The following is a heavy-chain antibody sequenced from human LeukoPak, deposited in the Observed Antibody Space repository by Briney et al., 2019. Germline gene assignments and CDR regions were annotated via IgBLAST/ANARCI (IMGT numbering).Heavy chain of an antibody. CDR1: GYTFTSYG. J-gene: IGHJ4*02. CDR3: ASGTTGTTGPHYFDY. D-gene: IGHD1-1*01. Sequence: GASVKVSCKASGYTFTSYGISWVRQAPGQGLEWMGWISAYNGNTNYAQKLQGRVTMTTDTSTSTAYMELRSLRSDDTAVYYCASGTTGTTGPHYFDYWGQGTLVTVSS. V-gene: IGHV1-18*01. CDR2: ISAYNGNT.